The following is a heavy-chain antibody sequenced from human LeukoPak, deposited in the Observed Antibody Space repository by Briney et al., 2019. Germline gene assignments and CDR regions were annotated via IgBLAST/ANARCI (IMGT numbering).Heavy chain of an antibody. CDR2: IYHSGST. CDR1: GGSISSGGYY. CDR3: ARTPGDFWSGYYPEYFQH. V-gene: IGHV4-30-2*01. J-gene: IGHJ1*01. Sequence: PSETLSLTCTVSGGSISSGGYYWSWIRQPPGKGLEWIGYIYHSGSTYYNPSLKSRVTISVDRSKNQFSLKLSSVTAADTAVYYCARTPGDFWSGYYPEYFQHWGQGTLVTVSS. D-gene: IGHD3-3*01.